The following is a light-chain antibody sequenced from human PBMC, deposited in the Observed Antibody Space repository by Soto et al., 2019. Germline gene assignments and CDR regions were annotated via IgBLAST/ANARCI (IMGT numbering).Light chain of an antibody. Sequence: QSVLTQPASVSGSPGQSITISCTGTSSDVGGYNYVSWYQQHPGKAPKLMIYDVSNRPSGVSNRFSGSKSGNTASLTISGLQPEDEADYYCSSYTSSSTLVVFGGGTNVTVL. CDR1: SSDVGGYNY. V-gene: IGLV2-14*01. CDR2: DVS. J-gene: IGLJ2*01. CDR3: SSYTSSSTLVV.